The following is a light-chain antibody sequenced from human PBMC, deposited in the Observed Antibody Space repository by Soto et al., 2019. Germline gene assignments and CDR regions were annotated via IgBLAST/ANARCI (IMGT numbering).Light chain of an antibody. Sequence: VVTQSQATLSVYPGERGTLSRRASLSISTNLAWYQQKPGQAPRLLIYDASNRATGIPARFSGSGSGTDFTLTISSLEPEDFAVHYCQQRSNWPGTFGQGTKVDI. V-gene: IGKV3-11*01. CDR1: LSISTN. CDR2: DAS. CDR3: QQRSNWPGT. J-gene: IGKJ1*01.